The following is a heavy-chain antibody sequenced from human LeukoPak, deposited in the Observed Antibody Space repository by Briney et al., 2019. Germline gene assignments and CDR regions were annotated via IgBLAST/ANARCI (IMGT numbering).Heavy chain of an antibody. D-gene: IGHD3-22*01. Sequence: KPSETLSLTCTVSGGSISSSNSWSWVRQPPGKGLEWIGEIYHSGSTNYNPSLKSRVTISVDKSKNQFSLKLSSVTAADTAVYYCTALIDSSGYYPFDYWGQGTLVTVSS. J-gene: IGHJ4*02. V-gene: IGHV4-4*02. CDR2: IYHSGST. CDR3: TALIDSSGYYPFDY. CDR1: GGSISSSNS.